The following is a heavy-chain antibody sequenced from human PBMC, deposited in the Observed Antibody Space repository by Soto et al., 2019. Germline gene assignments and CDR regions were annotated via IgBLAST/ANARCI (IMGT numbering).Heavy chain of an antibody. CDR2: ISAYNGNT. D-gene: IGHD3-22*01. Sequence: GASVKVSCKASGYTFTSYGISWVRQAPGQGLEWMGWISAYNGNTNYAQKLQGRVTMTTDTSTSTAYMELRSLRSDDTAVYYCARPPPYYYDSSGYYPLFYWGQGTLVTVSS. CDR1: GYTFTSYG. J-gene: IGHJ4*02. V-gene: IGHV1-18*01. CDR3: ARPPPYYYDSSGYYPLFY.